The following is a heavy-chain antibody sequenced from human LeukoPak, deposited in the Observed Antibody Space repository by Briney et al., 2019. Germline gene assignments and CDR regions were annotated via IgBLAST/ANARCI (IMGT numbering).Heavy chain of an antibody. CDR2: INGGGTRT. J-gene: IGHJ4*02. D-gene: IGHD3-3*01. CDR3: ATSLRFLEWLSVY. Sequence: GGSLRLSCAASGFTFRNYAMTWVRQAPGKGLEWVSTINGGGTRTYYADSVKGRFTISRDNSKNTLYLQMNSLRAEDTAVYYCATSLRFLEWLSVYWGQGTLVTVSS. V-gene: IGHV3-23*01. CDR1: GFTFRNYA.